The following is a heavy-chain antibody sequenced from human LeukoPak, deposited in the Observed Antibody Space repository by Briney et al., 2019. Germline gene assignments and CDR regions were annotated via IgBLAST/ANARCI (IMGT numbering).Heavy chain of an antibody. Sequence: ASVKVSCRASGYTFTGYYMHWVRQAPGQGLEWMGWINPNSGGTIYAQKFQGRVTMTRDTSISTAYMELSRLRSDDTAVYYCARSRELVAGFDYWGQGTLVTVSS. D-gene: IGHD2-8*02. CDR2: INPNSGGT. J-gene: IGHJ4*02. CDR3: ARSRELVAGFDY. CDR1: GYTFTGYY. V-gene: IGHV1-2*02.